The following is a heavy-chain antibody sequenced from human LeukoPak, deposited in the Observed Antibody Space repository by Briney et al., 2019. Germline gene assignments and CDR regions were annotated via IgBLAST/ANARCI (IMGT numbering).Heavy chain of an antibody. V-gene: IGHV5-51*01. Sequence: GESLKTSCKGSGYSFSSYWIGWVRQVPGKGLEWMAIIYPDDSDTRYSPSFQGQVTISADRSISTAYMQWSSLKASDSAMYYCARHRKDIGFDSWGQGTLVTVSS. CDR3: ARHRKDIGFDS. CDR1: GYSFSSYW. J-gene: IGHJ4*02. D-gene: IGHD2-15*01. CDR2: IYPDDSDT.